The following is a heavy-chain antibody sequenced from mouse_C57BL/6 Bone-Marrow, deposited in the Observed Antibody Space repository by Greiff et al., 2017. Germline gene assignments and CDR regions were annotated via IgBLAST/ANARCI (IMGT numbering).Heavy chain of an antibody. V-gene: IGHV1-15*01. J-gene: IGHJ2*01. Sequence: VQLQQSGAELVRPGASVTLSCKASGYTFTDYEMHWVKQTPVHGLEWIGAIDPETGGTAYNQKFKGKAILTAAKSSSTAYMGLLCLTSEDSAVYYCTCTTVVADYWGQGTTLTVSA. CDR3: TCTTVVADY. D-gene: IGHD1-1*01. CDR2: IDPETGGT. CDR1: GYTFTDYE.